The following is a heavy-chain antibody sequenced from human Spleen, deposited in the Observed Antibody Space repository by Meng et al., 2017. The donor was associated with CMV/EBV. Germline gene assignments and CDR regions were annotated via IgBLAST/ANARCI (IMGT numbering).Heavy chain of an antibody. CDR3: ARRRDFWGLFDY. Sequence: GESLKISCKSSGYSFTDYWIAWVRQMPGKGLEWMGIIYPADSDTRYSPSVQGHVTISADKSINTAYLQWSSLQASDTAMYYCARRRDFWGLFDYWGQGTLVTVSS. CDR2: IYPADSDT. V-gene: IGHV5-51*01. D-gene: IGHD3-3*01. CDR1: GYSFTDYW. J-gene: IGHJ4*02.